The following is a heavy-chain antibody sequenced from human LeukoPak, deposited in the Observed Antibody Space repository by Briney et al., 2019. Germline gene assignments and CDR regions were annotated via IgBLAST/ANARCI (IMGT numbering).Heavy chain of an antibody. CDR3: AKDQTFRGSGHYTYFDY. V-gene: IGHV3-21*04. CDR2: ISSSSSYI. Sequence: KTGGSLRLSCAASGFTFSSYSMNWGRQAPGKGLEWVSSISSSSSYIYYADSVKGRFTISRDNAKNSLYLQMNSLRAEDTAVYYCAKDQTFRGSGHYTYFDYWGQGALVTVSS. D-gene: IGHD2-15*01. CDR1: GFTFSSYS. J-gene: IGHJ4*02.